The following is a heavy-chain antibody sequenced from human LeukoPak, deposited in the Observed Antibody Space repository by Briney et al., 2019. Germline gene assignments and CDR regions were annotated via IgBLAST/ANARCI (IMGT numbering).Heavy chain of an antibody. J-gene: IGHJ4*02. CDR1: GFTFSSYW. CDR3: ARGHTAVTRHFDF. Sequence: GGSLRLSCAASGFTFSSYWMSWVRQAPGKGLEWVANIKQDGSEKYYVDSVKGRFTISRDDAKNLLYLDMNSLRAEDTAVYYCARGHTAVTRHFDFWGQGTLVTVSS. V-gene: IGHV3-7*01. CDR2: IKQDGSEK. D-gene: IGHD4-17*01.